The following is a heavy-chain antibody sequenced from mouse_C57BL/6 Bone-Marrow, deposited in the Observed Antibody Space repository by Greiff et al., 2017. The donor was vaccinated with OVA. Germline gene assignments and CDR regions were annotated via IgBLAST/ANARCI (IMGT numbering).Heavy chain of an antibody. V-gene: IGHV2-9*01. CDR3: AKASYYGSSPSYAMDY. CDR2: IWGGGST. J-gene: IGHJ4*01. CDR1: GFSLTSYG. D-gene: IGHD1-1*01. Sequence: VHLVESGPGLVAPSQSLSITCTVSGFSLTSYGVDWVRQPPGKGLEWLGVIWGGGSTNYNSALMSRLSISKDNSKSQVFLKMNSLQTEDTAMYYCAKASYYGSSPSYAMDYWGQGTSVTVSS.